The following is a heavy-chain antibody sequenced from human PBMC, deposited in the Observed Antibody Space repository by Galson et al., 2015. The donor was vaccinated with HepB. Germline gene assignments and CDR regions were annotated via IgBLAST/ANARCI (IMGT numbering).Heavy chain of an antibody. CDR3: ATLSNIVVVPAAMWAFDI. J-gene: IGHJ3*02. V-gene: IGHV1-24*01. CDR1: GYTLTELS. D-gene: IGHD2-2*01. CDR2: FDPEDGET. Sequence: SVKVSCKVSGYTLTELSMHWVRQAPGKGLVWMGGFDPEDGETIYAQKFQGRVTMTEDTSSDTAYMELSSLRSEDTAVYYCATLSNIVVVPAAMWAFDIWSQGTMVTVSS.